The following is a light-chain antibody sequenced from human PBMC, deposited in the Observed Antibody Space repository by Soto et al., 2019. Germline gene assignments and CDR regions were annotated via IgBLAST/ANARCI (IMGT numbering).Light chain of an antibody. J-gene: IGLJ3*02. CDR3: SSYAGSNFWV. Sequence: QSVLTQPPSASGSPGQSVTISCTGTSSDVGGYNYVSWYQQHPGKAPKLMIYAVSKRPSGVPDRFSGSKSGNTASLTVSGLQAEDEADYYCSSYAGSNFWVFGGGTKVTVL. V-gene: IGLV2-8*01. CDR2: AVS. CDR1: SSDVGGYNY.